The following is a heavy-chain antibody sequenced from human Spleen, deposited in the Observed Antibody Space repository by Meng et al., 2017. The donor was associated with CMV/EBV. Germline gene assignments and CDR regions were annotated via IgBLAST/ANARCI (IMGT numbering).Heavy chain of an antibody. CDR3: ARDTSIYSGNSPFDS. D-gene: IGHD1-26*01. V-gene: IGHV3-13*01. J-gene: IGHJ4*02. CDR2: IGTDGDT. Sequence: GESLKISCAASGFTFSSYDMHWVRQGKGKGLEWVSAIGTDGDTYYAGSVKGRFTISRENAKNCLYLQMNSLRAGDTAVYYCARDTSIYSGNSPFDSWGQGTLVTVSS. CDR1: GFTFSSYD.